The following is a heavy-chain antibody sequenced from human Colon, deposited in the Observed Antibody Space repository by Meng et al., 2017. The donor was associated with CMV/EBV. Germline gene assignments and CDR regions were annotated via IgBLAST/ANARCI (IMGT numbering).Heavy chain of an antibody. CDR2: ISSSGSTI. V-gene: IGHV3-48*03. CDR3: ARDGTYCSSTSCYNGMDV. Sequence: GGSLRLSCAAPGFTFSSYEMNWVRQAPGKGLEWVSYISSSGSTIYYADSVKGRFTISRDNAKNSLYLQMNSLRAEDTAVYYCARDGTYCSSTSCYNGMDVWGQGTTVTVSS. D-gene: IGHD2-2*02. CDR1: GFTFSSYE. J-gene: IGHJ6*02.